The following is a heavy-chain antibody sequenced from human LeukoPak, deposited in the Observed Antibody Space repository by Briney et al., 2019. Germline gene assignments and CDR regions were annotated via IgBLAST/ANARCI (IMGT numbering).Heavy chain of an antibody. V-gene: IGHV3-23*01. D-gene: IGHD3-10*01. CDR2: ISRSGVAT. CDR1: GFTFTSFA. CDR3: VKSPRGAVWYYFDY. Sequence: GGTLRLSCAASGFTFTSFAMSWVRQAPGKGLEWVSTISRSGVATYYANSVKGRFTISRDNAKSSLYLQMNSLRAEDMALYYCVKSPRGAVWYYFDYWGQGTLVTVSS. J-gene: IGHJ4*02.